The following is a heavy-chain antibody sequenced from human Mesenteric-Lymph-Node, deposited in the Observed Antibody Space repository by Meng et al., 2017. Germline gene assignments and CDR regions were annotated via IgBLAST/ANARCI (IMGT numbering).Heavy chain of an antibody. V-gene: IGHV4-31*03. CDR3: ARGPSRWLQFSFDY. Sequence: VPLPDSGPGLVKPSHTLSLTCTVSGGSISSGGYYWSWIRQHPGKGLEWIGYIYYSGSTYYNPSLKSRVTISVDTSKNQFSLKLSSVTAADTAVYYCARGPSRWLQFSFDYWGQGTLVTVSS. D-gene: IGHD5-24*01. J-gene: IGHJ4*02. CDR1: GGSISSGGYY. CDR2: IYYSGST.